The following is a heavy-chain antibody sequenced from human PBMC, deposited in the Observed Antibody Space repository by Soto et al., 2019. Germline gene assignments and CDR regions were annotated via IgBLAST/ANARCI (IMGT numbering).Heavy chain of an antibody. CDR3: AQEEGQLVAGSWLDP. J-gene: IGHJ5*02. D-gene: IGHD6-6*01. V-gene: IGHV4-4*07. Sequence: SETLSLTCTASGGSISNYYWSWIRQSAGRGLEWIGRIYSSGSTNYNPSLQGRVTMSVQTSKRQFSLKLISVTAADTAAYYCAQEEGQLVAGSWLDPWGQGTLVTVSS. CDR2: IYSSGST. CDR1: GGSISNYY.